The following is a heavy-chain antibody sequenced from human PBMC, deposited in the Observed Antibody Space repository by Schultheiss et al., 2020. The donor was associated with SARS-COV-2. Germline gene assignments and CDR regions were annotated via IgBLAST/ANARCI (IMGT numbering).Heavy chain of an antibody. J-gene: IGHJ4*02. D-gene: IGHD6-13*01. CDR1: GFTFNTYW. V-gene: IGHV3-74*01. Sequence: GESLKISCAASGFTFNTYWMHWVRQGPGKGLVWVSRINTAGSTTTYADSVKGRFTISRDNAKNSLYLQMNSLRAEDTAVYYCAREGAAAAPDYWGQGTLVTVSS. CDR2: INTAGSTT. CDR3: AREGAAAAPDY.